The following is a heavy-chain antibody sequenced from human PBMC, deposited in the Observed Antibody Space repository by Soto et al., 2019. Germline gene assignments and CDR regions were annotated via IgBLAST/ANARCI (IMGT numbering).Heavy chain of an antibody. V-gene: IGHV3-66*01. CDR2: IYSGGST. D-gene: IGHD2-15*01. J-gene: IGHJ6*03. CDR3: ARGGGVDYYYYMDV. CDR1: GFTVSSNY. Sequence: GGSLRLSCAASGFTVSSNYMSWVRQAPGKGLEWVSVIYSGGSTYYADSVKGRFTISRDNSKNTLYLQMNSLRAEDTAVYYCARGGGVDYYYYMDVWGKGTTVTVSS.